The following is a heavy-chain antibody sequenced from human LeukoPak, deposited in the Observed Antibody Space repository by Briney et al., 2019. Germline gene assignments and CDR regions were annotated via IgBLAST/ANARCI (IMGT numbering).Heavy chain of an antibody. CDR1: GGSFTTYY. V-gene: IGHV4-39*07. J-gene: IGHJ5*02. CDR2: IYYSGSN. CDR3: ANMGYSYAPGLFDP. D-gene: IGHD5-18*01. Sequence: PSETLSLTCTVSGGSFTTYYWGWIRQTPGEGLEWIGSIYYSGSNYHNPSLKSRVSMSVDTSKNQFSLKLSSVTAADTAVYYCANMGYSYAPGLFDPWGQGTLVTVSS.